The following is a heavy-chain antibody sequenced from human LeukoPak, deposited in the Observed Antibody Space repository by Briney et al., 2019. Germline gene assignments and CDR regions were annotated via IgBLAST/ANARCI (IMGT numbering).Heavy chain of an antibody. Sequence: SETLSLTCTVSGGSITNYHWSWIRQPPGKGLEWIGYIYYSGSTNYNPSLKSRVTLSVDTSKNQFSLKLSSVTAADTAVYYCARFDWSASYFFDYWGQGTLVTVSS. CDR2: IYYSGST. CDR1: GGSITNYH. J-gene: IGHJ4*02. CDR3: ARFDWSASYFFDY. V-gene: IGHV4-59*01. D-gene: IGHD3-9*01.